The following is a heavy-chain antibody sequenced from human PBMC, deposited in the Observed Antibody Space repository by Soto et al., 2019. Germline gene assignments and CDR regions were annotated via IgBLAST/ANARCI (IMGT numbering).Heavy chain of an antibody. CDR1: GGSISSGDYY. CDR3: ARVVVGYYGMDV. D-gene: IGHD2-21*01. J-gene: IGHJ6*02. CDR2: IYYSGST. Sequence: PSETLSLTCTVSGGSISSGDYYWSWIRQPPGKGLEWIGYIYYSGSTYYNPSLKSRVTISVDTSKNQFSLKLSSVTAADTAVYYCARVVVGYYGMDVWGQGTTVTVS. V-gene: IGHV4-30-4*01.